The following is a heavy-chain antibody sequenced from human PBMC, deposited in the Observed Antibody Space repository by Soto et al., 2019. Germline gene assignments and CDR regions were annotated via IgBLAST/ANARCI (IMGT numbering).Heavy chain of an antibody. V-gene: IGHV4-39*01. Sequence: SETLSLTCTVSGGSISGNSYYWAWIRQPPGKGLEWIGNIYYSGSTYYNPSLKSRVTISVDTSKNQFSLNLSSVTAADTAVYYCARVGYCSGGSCYSDYSWFDPWGQGTLVTVSS. CDR3: ARVGYCSGGSCYSDYSWFDP. CDR2: IYYSGST. CDR1: GGSISGNSYY. J-gene: IGHJ5*02. D-gene: IGHD2-15*01.